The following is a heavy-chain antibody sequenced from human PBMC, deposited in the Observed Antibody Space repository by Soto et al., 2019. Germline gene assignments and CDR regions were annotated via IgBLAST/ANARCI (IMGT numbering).Heavy chain of an antibody. CDR2: ISGSGGST. V-gene: IGHV3-23*01. CDR3: ARVPAAMWGGNFDF. CDR1: GFTFSSYA. Sequence: EVQLLESGGGLVQPGGSLRLSCAASGFTFSSYAMSWVRQAPGKGLEWVSAISGSGGSTYYADSVKGRFTISRDNSKNTLYLKMNSLRAEDTAVYYCARVPAAMWGGNFDFWGQGTLVTVSS. D-gene: IGHD2-2*01. J-gene: IGHJ4*02.